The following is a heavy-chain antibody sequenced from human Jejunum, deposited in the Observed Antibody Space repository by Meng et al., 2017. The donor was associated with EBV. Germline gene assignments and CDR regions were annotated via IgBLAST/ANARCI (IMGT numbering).Heavy chain of an antibody. CDR3: ARDGGPSGSYAYWFDP. Sequence: QGQMRESGTGLVKPLGTLALTCAVSGGSISSSNWWSWVRQPPGKGPEWIGEIFQIGTTNYNPTLKSRVTMSVDKAKNHSSLKLTSVTAADTAVYYCARDGGPSGSYAYWFDPWGQGTLVTVSS. CDR2: IFQIGTT. D-gene: IGHD1-26*01. V-gene: IGHV4-4*02. J-gene: IGHJ5*02. CDR1: GGSISSSNW.